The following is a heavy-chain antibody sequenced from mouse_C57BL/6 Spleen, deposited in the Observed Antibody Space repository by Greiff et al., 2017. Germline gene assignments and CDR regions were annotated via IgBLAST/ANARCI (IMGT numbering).Heavy chain of an antibody. Sequence: QVLLQQSGPELVKPGASVKISCKASGYAFSSSRMTWVQQSPGKGLEWFGRIYPGGGNTNYTGKVKGRVTLTGDKSSSTAYMKLSSLTSEDTAVYYCARGNYYGSSVIDYWGQGTTLTVSS. CDR3: ARGNYYGSSVIDY. J-gene: IGHJ2*01. CDR1: GYAFSSSR. D-gene: IGHD1-1*01. V-gene: IGHV1-82*01. CDR2: IYPGGGNT.